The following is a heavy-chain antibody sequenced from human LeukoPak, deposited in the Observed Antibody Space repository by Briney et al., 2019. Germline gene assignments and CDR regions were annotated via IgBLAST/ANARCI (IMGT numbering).Heavy chain of an antibody. D-gene: IGHD6-19*01. J-gene: IGHJ4*02. Sequence: GGSLRLSCAASGFSFSTYWMSWVRQAPGKGLEWVANIKQDGSEKYYVDSVKGRFTISRDNAKNSLYLQMNSLRVEDTTVYYCARAWSYSTGWYNYWGQGTLVTVSS. CDR3: ARAWSYSTGWYNY. CDR2: IKQDGSEK. V-gene: IGHV3-7*04. CDR1: GFSFSTYW.